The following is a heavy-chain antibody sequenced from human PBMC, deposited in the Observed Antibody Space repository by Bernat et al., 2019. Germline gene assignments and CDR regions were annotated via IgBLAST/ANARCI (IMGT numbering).Heavy chain of an antibody. CDR1: GGSFSGYY. CDR2: INQSGST. V-gene: IGHV4-34*01. Sequence: QVRLQQWGAGLLKPSETLSLTCAVYGGSFSGYYWSWICQTPGKGLEWIGEINQSGSTNYNPSLKSRVTISVDTSRNQFSLTLTSVTAADTAVYSCARGSWELRFDPWGQGTLVTVSS. CDR3: ARGSWELRFDP. J-gene: IGHJ5*02. D-gene: IGHD1-26*01.